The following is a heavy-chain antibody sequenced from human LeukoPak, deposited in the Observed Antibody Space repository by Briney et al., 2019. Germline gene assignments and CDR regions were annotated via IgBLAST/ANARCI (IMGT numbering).Heavy chain of an antibody. CDR1: GYSFTSYW. CDR3: ARLRVPAAILGDGPDY. CDR2: IYPGDSDT. Sequence: GESLKISCKGSGYSFTSYWIGWVRQMPGKGLEWMGIIYPGDSDTRYSPSFQGQATISADKSISTAYLQWSSLKASDTAMYYCARLRVPAAILGDGPDYWGQGTLVTVSS. D-gene: IGHD2-2*01. J-gene: IGHJ4*02. V-gene: IGHV5-51*01.